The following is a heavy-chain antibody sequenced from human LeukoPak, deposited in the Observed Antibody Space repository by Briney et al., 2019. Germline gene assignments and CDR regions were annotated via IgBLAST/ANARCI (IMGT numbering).Heavy chain of an antibody. CDR3: AKALGGNYYYYMDV. Sequence: GGSLRPSCAASGFTFSSYGMHWVRQAPGKGLEWVAVIWYDGSNEYYADSVKGPFTISRDNSKNTLYLQMNSLRAEDTAVYYCAKALGGNYYYYMDVWGKGTTVTVSS. J-gene: IGHJ6*03. D-gene: IGHD3-16*01. CDR2: IWYDGSNE. CDR1: GFTFSSYG. V-gene: IGHV3-33*06.